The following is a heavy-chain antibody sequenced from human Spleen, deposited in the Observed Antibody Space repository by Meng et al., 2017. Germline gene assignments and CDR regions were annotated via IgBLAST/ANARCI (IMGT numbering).Heavy chain of an antibody. CDR3: AREGGYWGAFDI. V-gene: IGHV4-59*01. J-gene: IGHJ3*02. CDR2: IYYSGST. CDR1: GGSISSYY. D-gene: IGHD2-21*02. Sequence: SETLSLTCTVSGGSISSYYWSWIRQPPGKGLEWIGYIYYSGSTNYNPSLKSRVTISVDTSKNQFSLKLSSVTAADTAVYYCAREGGYWGAFDIWGQGTMVTVSS.